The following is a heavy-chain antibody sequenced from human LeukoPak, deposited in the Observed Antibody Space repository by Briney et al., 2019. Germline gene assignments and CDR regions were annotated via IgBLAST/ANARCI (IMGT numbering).Heavy chain of an antibody. Sequence: PGRSLRLSCAASGFTFSSYGMHWVRQAPGKGLEWVAVIWYDGSNKYYADSAKGRFTISRDNSENTLYLQMNSLRAEDTAVYYCARDGTPGYSSGWFDPWGQGTLVTVSS. J-gene: IGHJ5*02. CDR3: ARDGTPGYSSGWFDP. V-gene: IGHV3-33*01. CDR2: IWYDGSNK. CDR1: GFTFSSYG. D-gene: IGHD6-19*01.